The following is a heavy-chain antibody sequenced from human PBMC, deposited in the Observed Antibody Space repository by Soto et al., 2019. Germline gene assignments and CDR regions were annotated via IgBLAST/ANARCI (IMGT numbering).Heavy chain of an antibody. CDR1: GDSISSGDYY. CDR3: ARLPHLGFCRVDSCDRDY. J-gene: IGHJ4*02. D-gene: IGHD2-15*01. V-gene: IGHV4-30-4*01. CDR2: IYYTGDT. Sequence: QVQLQESGPGLVKPSQTLSLTCTVSGDSISSGDYYWSWIRQPPGKGLEWIGYIYYTGDTYYNPYINSRVTISIDTSKKPFSLNLSSVTASDTAVYYCARLPHLGFCRVDSCDRDYWGQGTLVTVSS.